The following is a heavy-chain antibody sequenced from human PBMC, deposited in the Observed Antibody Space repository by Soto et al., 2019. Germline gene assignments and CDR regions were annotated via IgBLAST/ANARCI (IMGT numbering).Heavy chain of an antibody. D-gene: IGHD1-1*01. CDR3: TRHVMGARGWVEEPL. Sequence: PWESLKISCKGSGYSFTSYWISWVRQMPGKGLEWMGRIDPSDSYTNYSPSFQGHVTISADKSISTAYLQWSSLKASDTAMYYCTRHVMGARGWVEEPLWGQGTLVTVSS. V-gene: IGHV5-10-1*01. CDR1: GYSFTSYW. CDR2: IDPSDSYT. J-gene: IGHJ4*02.